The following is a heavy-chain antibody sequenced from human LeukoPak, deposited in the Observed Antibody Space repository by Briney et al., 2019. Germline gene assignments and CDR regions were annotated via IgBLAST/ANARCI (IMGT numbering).Heavy chain of an antibody. D-gene: IGHD3-22*01. J-gene: IGHJ2*01. CDR3: ARRPLNSSGYSPNWYFDL. CDR1: GGSISSGSYY. V-gene: IGHV4-39*01. CDR2: IYYSGST. Sequence: SETLSLTCTVSGGSISSGSYYWGWIRQPPGKGLEWIGSIYYSGSTYYNPSLKSRVTISVDTSKNQFSLKLSSVTAADTAVYYCARRPLNSSGYSPNWYFDLWGRGTLVTVSS.